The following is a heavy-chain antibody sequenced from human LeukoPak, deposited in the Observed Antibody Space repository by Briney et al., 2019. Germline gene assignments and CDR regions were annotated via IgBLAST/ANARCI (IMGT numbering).Heavy chain of an antibody. CDR2: LIPIFGTA. CDR3: ARDAGRGVSYNY. Sequence: EASVKVSCKASGGTFSSYAISWVRQAPGQGLECMGGLIPIFGTANYAQKFQGRVTITADESTSTAYMELSSLRSEDTAVYYCARDAGRGVSYNYWGQGTMVTVSS. CDR1: GGTFSSYA. V-gene: IGHV1-69*01. D-gene: IGHD3-10*01. J-gene: IGHJ4*02.